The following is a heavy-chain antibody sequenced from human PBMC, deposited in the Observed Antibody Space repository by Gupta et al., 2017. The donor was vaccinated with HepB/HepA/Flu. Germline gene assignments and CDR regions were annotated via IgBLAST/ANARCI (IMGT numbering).Heavy chain of an antibody. CDR3: ARGAGWLSDY. J-gene: IGHJ4*01. CDR1: GLIFSGHW. CDR2: IKQDGSEK. D-gene: IGHD6-19*01. V-gene: IGHV3-7*01. Sequence: EVQVVESGGALVQPGGSLRLSRVASGLIFSGHWMMWLRQAPGKGLEWVATIKQDGSEKYYVDSVEGRFTISRDNAQNTLYLHMNSLRVGDTAVYYCARGAGWLSDYWGRGTLVTVSS.